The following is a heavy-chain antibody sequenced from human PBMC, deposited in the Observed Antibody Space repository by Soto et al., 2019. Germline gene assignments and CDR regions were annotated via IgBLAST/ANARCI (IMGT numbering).Heavy chain of an antibody. Sequence: LRLSCAASGFTFTRYSMNWVRQAPGKGLEWVSSISSATNYIYYGDSMKGRFTISRDNAKNSLYLEMNGLRAEDTAVYYCARESEDLTSNFDYWGQGTLVTVSS. CDR2: ISSATNYI. CDR3: ARESEDLTSNFDY. V-gene: IGHV3-21*06. J-gene: IGHJ4*02. CDR1: GFTFTRYS.